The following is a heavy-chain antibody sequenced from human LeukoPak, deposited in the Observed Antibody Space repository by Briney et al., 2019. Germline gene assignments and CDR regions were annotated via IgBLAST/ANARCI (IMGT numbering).Heavy chain of an antibody. CDR2: TNGDGSDT. V-gene: IGHV3-74*01. Sequence: GGSLRLSCAASGSTLSNSWMHWVRQAPGKGLVWVSRTNGDGSDTSYADSVKGRFTISRDSATNTLYLQMNSLRAEDTAIYYCVRDGEYSHGIDFDYWGQGTLVTVSP. CDR1: GSTLSNSW. J-gene: IGHJ4*02. D-gene: IGHD5-18*01. CDR3: VRDGEYSHGIDFDY.